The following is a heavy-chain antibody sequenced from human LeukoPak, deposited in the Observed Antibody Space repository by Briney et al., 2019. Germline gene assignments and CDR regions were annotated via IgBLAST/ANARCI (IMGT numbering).Heavy chain of an antibody. V-gene: IGHV3-30*04. D-gene: IGHD3-3*01. CDR1: GFTFSSYA. J-gene: IGHJ4*02. Sequence: GGSLRLSCAASGFTFSSYAMHWVRQAPGKGLEWVAVISYDGSNKYYADSVKGRFTISRDNSKNTLYLQMNSLRAEDTAVYYCAKTGYYDFWSGYYSYFDYWGQGTLVTVSS. CDR2: ISYDGSNK. CDR3: AKTGYYDFWSGYYSYFDY.